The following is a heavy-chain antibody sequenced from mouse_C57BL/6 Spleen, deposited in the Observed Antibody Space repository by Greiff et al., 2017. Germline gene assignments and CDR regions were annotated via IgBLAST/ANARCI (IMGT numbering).Heavy chain of an antibody. CDR1: GYAFSSSW. J-gene: IGHJ4*01. CDR2: LYPGDGDT. V-gene: IGHV1-82*01. Sequence: VQLQQSGPELVKPGASVKISCKASGYAFSSSWMNWVKQRPGKGLEWIGRLYPGDGDTNYNGKFKGKATLTADKSSSTAYMQLSSLTSEDSAVYFCARDGSSYGAMDYWGQGTSVTVSS. D-gene: IGHD1-1*01. CDR3: ARDGSSYGAMDY.